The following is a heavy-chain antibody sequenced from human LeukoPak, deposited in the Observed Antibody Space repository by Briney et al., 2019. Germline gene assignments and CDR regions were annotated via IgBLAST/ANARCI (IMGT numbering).Heavy chain of an antibody. D-gene: IGHD4-17*01. CDR2: IYTSGST. CDR3: ARRKEYGGYNHYYFDY. Sequence: SETLSLTCTVSGGSISSYYWSWIRQPAGKGLEWIGRIYTSGSTNYNPSLKSRVTISVDTSKNQFSLKLSSVTAADTAVYYCARRKEYGGYNHYYFDYWGQGTLVTVSS. V-gene: IGHV4-4*07. CDR1: GGSISSYY. J-gene: IGHJ4*02.